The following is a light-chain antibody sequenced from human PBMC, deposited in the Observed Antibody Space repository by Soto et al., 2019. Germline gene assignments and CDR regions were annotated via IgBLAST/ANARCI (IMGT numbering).Light chain of an antibody. J-gene: IGLJ1*01. Sequence: QSALTQPASVSGSPGQSITISCTGTSSDVGGYVYVSWYQLHPGKAPKLMVFEVSNRPSGVSYRFSGSKSGNTASLTISGLQAEDEADYFCSSYSISTAYLFGTGTKVTVL. V-gene: IGLV2-14*01. CDR2: EVS. CDR3: SSYSISTAYL. CDR1: SSDVGGYVY.